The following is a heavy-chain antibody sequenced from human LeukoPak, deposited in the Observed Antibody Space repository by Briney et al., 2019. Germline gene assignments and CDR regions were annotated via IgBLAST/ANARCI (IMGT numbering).Heavy chain of an antibody. V-gene: IGHV3-33*01. Sequence: GGSLRLSCAASGFTFSSYGMHWVRQAPGKGLEWVAVIWYDGSNKYYADSVKGRFTISRDNSKNTLYLQMNSLRAEDTAVYYCTATSGIAAAGMTGFDYWGQGTLVTVSS. CDR1: GFTFSSYG. CDR2: IWYDGSNK. D-gene: IGHD6-13*01. J-gene: IGHJ4*02. CDR3: TATSGIAAAGMTGFDY.